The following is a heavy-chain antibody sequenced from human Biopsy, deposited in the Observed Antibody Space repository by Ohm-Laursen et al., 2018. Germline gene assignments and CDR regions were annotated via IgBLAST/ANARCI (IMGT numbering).Heavy chain of an antibody. V-gene: IGHV4-59*01. CDR1: RGSISSYY. CDR2: IYYSGST. J-gene: IGHJ4*02. CDR3: ARHPTHRIQQIDY. Sequence: SETLSLTCTVPRGSISSYYWNWIRQPPGKGLEWIGYIYYSGSTNYNPSLKSRVTISIDTSKNQFSLNMSSVTAADTAVYYCARHPTHRIQQIDYWGQGTLVTVSP. D-gene: IGHD5-18*01.